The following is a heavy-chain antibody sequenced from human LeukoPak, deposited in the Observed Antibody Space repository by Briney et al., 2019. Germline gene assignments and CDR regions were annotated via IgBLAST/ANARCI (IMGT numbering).Heavy chain of an antibody. CDR3: AKESGKFDY. V-gene: IGHV3-43*02. CDR2: ISADGGSA. Sequence: GGSLRLSCVASGLNFGESAMHWVRQAPGKGLEWVSLISADGGSAFSADSVKGRFSISRDKSKNSLYLQMDSLRSEDTAMYYCAKESGKFDYWGQGTLVVVSS. J-gene: IGHJ4*02. CDR1: GLNFGESA.